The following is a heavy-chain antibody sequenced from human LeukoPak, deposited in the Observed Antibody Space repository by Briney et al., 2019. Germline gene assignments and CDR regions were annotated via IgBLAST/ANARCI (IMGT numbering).Heavy chain of an antibody. D-gene: IGHD3-3*01. J-gene: IGHJ6*03. V-gene: IGHV4-59*01. CDR2: IYYSGST. Sequence: PSETLSLTCTVSGGSISSYYWSWIRQPPGKGLEWIGYIYYSGSTNYNPSLKSRVTISVDTSKNQFSLKLSSVTAADTAVYYCAREKEIFGVVTASYYYYYMDVWGKGTTVTVSS. CDR1: GGSISSYY. CDR3: AREKEIFGVVTASYYYYYMDV.